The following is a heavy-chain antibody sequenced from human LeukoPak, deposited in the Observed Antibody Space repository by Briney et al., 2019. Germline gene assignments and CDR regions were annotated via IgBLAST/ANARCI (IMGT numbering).Heavy chain of an antibody. V-gene: IGHV4-39*07. CDR2: IYYSGST. J-gene: IGHJ5*02. D-gene: IGHD6-19*01. CDR3: AFLRGRVGWSRWHGWFDP. CDR1: GGSISSSSYY. Sequence: SETLSLTCTVSGGSISSSSYYWGWIRQPPGKGLEWIGSIYYSGSTYYNPSLKSRVTISVDTSKNQFSLKLSSVTAADTAVYYCAFLRGRVGWSRWHGWFDPWGQGTLVTVSS.